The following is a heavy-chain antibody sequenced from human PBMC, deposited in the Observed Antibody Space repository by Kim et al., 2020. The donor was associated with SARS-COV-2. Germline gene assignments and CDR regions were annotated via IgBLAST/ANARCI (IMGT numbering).Heavy chain of an antibody. CDR2: ISYDGSNK. V-gene: IGHV3-30*18. Sequence: GGSLRLSCAASGFTFSSYGMHWVRQAPGKGLEWVAVISYDGSNKYYADSVKGRFTISRDNSKNTLYLQMNSLRAEDTAVYYCAKVGVRGVIIRSGGWFDPWGQGTLVTVSS. CDR3: AKVGVRGVIIRSGGWFDP. J-gene: IGHJ5*02. CDR1: GFTFSSYG. D-gene: IGHD3-10*01.